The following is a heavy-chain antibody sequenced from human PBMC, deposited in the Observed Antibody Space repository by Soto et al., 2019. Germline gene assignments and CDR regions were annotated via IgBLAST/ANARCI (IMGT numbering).Heavy chain of an antibody. CDR1: GYTFTGYY. V-gene: IGHV1-2*02. J-gene: IGHJ4*02. CDR2: INPNSGGT. CDR3: ARTMVVATTGAVDY. D-gene: IGHD5-12*01. Sequence: SVKVSCKDSGYTFTGYYMHWVRQAPGQGLEWMGWINPNSGGTNYAQKFQGRVTMTRDTSISTAYMELSRLRSDDTAVYYCARTMVVATTGAVDYWGQGTLVTVSS.